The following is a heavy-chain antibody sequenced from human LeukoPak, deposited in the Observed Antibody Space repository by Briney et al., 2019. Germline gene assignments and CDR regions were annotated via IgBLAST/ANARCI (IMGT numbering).Heavy chain of an antibody. J-gene: IGHJ6*03. CDR1: GFTFSDYY. Sequence: PGGSLRLSCAASGFTFSDYYMSWIRQAPGKGLEWVSYISSSGRTIYYADSVKGRFTISRDNAKNSLSLQMNSLRAEDTAMYYCARIGSTGYYPFYYCYMDVWGKGTTVTVSS. V-gene: IGHV3-11*01. CDR3: ARIGSTGYYPFYYCYMDV. CDR2: ISSSGRTI. D-gene: IGHD3-9*01.